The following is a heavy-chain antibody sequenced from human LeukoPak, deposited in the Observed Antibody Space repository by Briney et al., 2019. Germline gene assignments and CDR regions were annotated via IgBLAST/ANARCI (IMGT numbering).Heavy chain of an antibody. V-gene: IGHV1-18*01. CDR3: ARDAPTYYDILTGSPAP. CDR2: ISAYNGNT. CDR1: GGTFSSYA. Sequence: ASVKVSCKASGGTFSSYAISWVRQAPGQGLEWMGWISAYNGNTNYAQKLQGRVTMTTDTSTSTAYMELRSLRSDDTAVYYCARDAPTYYDILTGSPAPWGQGTLVTVSS. D-gene: IGHD3-9*01. J-gene: IGHJ5*02.